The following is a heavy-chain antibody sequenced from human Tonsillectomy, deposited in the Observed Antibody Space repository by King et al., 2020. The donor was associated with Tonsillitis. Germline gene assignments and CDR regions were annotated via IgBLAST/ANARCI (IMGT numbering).Heavy chain of an antibody. CDR1: GFTFSNFG. V-gene: IGHV3-30*03. CDR2: ISYGGSNK. Sequence: VQLVESGGGVVQPGRSLSLSCAASGFTFSNFGMHWVRQAPGKGLEWVAVISYGGSNKYYADSVKGRFIVSRDNSKNTLYLQMHSLTAEDTAVYYCARDQRYSSGGSFVTYYFDNWGQGTLVTVSS. J-gene: IGHJ4*02. CDR3: ARDQRYSSGGSFVTYYFDN. D-gene: IGHD6-19*01.